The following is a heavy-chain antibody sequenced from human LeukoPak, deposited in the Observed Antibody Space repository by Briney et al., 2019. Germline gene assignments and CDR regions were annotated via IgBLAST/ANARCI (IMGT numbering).Heavy chain of an antibody. CDR2: MNPNSGNT. CDR1: GYTFTSYD. CDR3: ARGSPYYDFWSGYFSHYYYYMDV. Sequence: ASVKVSCKASGYTFTSYDINWVRQATGQGLEWMGWMNPNSGNTGYAQKFQGRVTMTRNTSISTAYMELSSLRSEDTAVYYCARGSPYYDFWSGYFSHYYYYMDVWGKGTTVTVSS. V-gene: IGHV1-8*01. D-gene: IGHD3-3*01. J-gene: IGHJ6*03.